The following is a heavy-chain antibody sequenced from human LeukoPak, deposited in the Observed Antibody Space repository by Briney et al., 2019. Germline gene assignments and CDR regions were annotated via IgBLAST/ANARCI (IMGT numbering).Heavy chain of an antibody. V-gene: IGHV4-31*03. CDR1: GGSISSGGYY. CDR3: ARGPRISSAARHDY. Sequence: PSETLSLTCTVSGGSISSGGYYWSWIRQHPGKGLEWIGYIYYSGSTYYNPSLKSRVTISVDTSKNQFSLKLSSVTAADTAVYYCARGPRISSAARHDYWGQGTLVTVSS. D-gene: IGHD6-6*01. CDR2: IYYSGST. J-gene: IGHJ4*02.